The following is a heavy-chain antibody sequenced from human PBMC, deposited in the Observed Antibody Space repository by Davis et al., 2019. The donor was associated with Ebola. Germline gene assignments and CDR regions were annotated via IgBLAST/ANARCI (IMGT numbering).Heavy chain of an antibody. CDR1: GITFSRYA. Sequence: GESLKISCAVSGITFSRYAMHWVRQAPGKGLEWVSYISGSATSTFYADSVKGRFTISRDNARDSLYLQMDSLRVEDTAIYYCARDSRFFDLWGRGTLVTVSS. CDR3: ARDSRFFDL. J-gene: IGHJ2*01. CDR2: ISGSATST. V-gene: IGHV3-48*03.